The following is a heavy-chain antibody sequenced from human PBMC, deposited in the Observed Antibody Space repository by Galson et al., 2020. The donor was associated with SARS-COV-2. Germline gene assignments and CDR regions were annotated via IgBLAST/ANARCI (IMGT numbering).Heavy chain of an antibody. CDR3: ARFSGSGEDFDY. CDR2: IYYSGST. V-gene: IGHV4-31*03. J-gene: IGHJ4*02. D-gene: IGHD3-10*01. Sequence: SETLSLTCTVSGGSISSGGYYWSWIRQHPGKGLEWIGYIYYSGSTYYNLSLKSRVTISVDTSKNQFSLKLSSVTAADTAVYYCARFSGSGEDFDYWGQGTRVTVSS. CDR1: GGSISSGGYY.